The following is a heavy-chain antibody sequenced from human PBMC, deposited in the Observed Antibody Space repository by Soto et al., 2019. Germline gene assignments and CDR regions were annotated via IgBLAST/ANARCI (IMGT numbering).Heavy chain of an antibody. J-gene: IGHJ6*02. V-gene: IGHV1-2*02. Sequence: VAPPKVTCKESGYIFTAYHMHWARQDPGQGLEWMGWIHPNSGSTKYAQNLQGRVTMNRDTSISTAYMELSSLRSDGTAVYSWAREDLSIYYYGIDVWGQGTTVTGSS. CDR2: IHPNSGST. CDR3: AREDLSIYYYGIDV. CDR1: GYIFTAYH.